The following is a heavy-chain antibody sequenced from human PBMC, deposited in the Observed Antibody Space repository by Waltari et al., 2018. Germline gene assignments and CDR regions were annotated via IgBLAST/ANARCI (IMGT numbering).Heavy chain of an antibody. CDR2: IYYSGST. CDR3: ARRRKQQLVLRYYYYGMDV. D-gene: IGHD6-13*01. CDR1: GGSISSSSYY. V-gene: IGHV4-39*01. Sequence: QLQLQESGPGLVKPSETLSLTCTVSGGSISSSSYYWGWIRQPPGKGLEWIGSIYYSGSTYYNPSLKSRVTISVDTSKNQFSLKLSSVTAADTAVYYCARRRKQQLVLRYYYYGMDVWGQGTTVTVSS. J-gene: IGHJ6*02.